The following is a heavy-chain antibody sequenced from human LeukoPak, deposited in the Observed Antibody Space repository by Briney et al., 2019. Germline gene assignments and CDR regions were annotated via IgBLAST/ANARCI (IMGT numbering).Heavy chain of an antibody. CDR2: IKQDVSEK. D-gene: IGHD2-15*01. V-gene: IGHV3-7*01. Sequence: GGSLRLSCAASGFTFSSYWMSWVRQAPAEGLEWVANIKQDVSEKYSVDSVKGGFTISRDNAKNSLYLQMNSLRAEDTAVYYCARELMNSGGFDYWGQGTLVNVSS. CDR3: ARELMNSGGFDY. J-gene: IGHJ4*02. CDR1: GFTFSSYW.